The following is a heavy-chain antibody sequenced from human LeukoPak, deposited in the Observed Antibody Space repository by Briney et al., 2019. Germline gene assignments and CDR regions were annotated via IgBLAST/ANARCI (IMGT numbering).Heavy chain of an antibody. CDR1: GFTFSSYY. Sequence: GGSLRLSCAASGFTFSSYYMSWVRQAPGKGLEWVSAINGSGGSTYYADSVKGRFTISRDNSKNTLYLQMNSLRAEDTAVYYCAKDIAVGIDYWGQGTLVTVSS. CDR3: AKDIAVGIDY. J-gene: IGHJ4*02. D-gene: IGHD6-19*01. V-gene: IGHV3-23*01. CDR2: INGSGGST.